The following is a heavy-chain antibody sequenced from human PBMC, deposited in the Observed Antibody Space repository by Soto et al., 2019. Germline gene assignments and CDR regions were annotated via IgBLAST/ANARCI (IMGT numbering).Heavy chain of an antibody. V-gene: IGHV4-59*08. D-gene: IGHD3-3*01. J-gene: IGHJ6*03. CDR2: IYYSGST. CDR3: ARRRVTIFRVGPPPSSYVDYYYMDV. Sequence: SETLSLTCTVSGGSISSYYWSWIRQPPGKGLEWIGYIYYSGSTNYNPSLKSRVTISVDTSKNQFSLKLSSVTAADTAVYYCARRRVTIFRVGPPPSSYVDYYYMDVWGKGTTVTVSS. CDR1: GGSISSYY.